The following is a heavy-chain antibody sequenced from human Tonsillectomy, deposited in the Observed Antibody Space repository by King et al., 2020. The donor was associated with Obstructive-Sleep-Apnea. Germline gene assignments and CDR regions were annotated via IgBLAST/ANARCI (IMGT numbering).Heavy chain of an antibody. CDR2: IYYSGST. V-gene: IGHV4-39*07. CDR3: ARDKVAGIAAVSRIDY. D-gene: IGHD6-13*01. CDR1: GGSISSTTYY. J-gene: IGHJ4*02. Sequence: QLQESGPGLVKSSETLSLTCTVSGGSISSTTYYWGWIRQPPGKGLEWFGSIYYSGSTYYNPSLKSRVTISVDTSKNQFSLKLSSVTAADTAVYYCARDKVAGIAAVSRIDYWGQGTLVTVSS.